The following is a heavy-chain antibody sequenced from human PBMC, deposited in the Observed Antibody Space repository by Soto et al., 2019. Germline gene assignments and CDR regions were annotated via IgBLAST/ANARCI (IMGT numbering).Heavy chain of an antibody. CDR2: ISNDGSNK. CDR3: AKSPHSSNLDSGLVGY. V-gene: IGHV3-30*18. J-gene: IGHJ4*01. D-gene: IGHD6-13*01. Sequence: GGSLRLSCAVSGFTFSSYGMHWVRQAPGKGLEWVAGISNDGSNKYYADSVKGRFTISRDNSKNTLYLQMNSLRAEDTAVYYRAKSPHSSNLDSGLVGYWGQGTLVTVSS. CDR1: GFTFSSYG.